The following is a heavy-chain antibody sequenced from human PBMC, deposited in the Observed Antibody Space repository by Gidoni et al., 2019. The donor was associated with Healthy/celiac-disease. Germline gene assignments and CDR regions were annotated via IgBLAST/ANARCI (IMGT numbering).Heavy chain of an antibody. CDR1: GFTFSSYR. J-gene: IGHJ4*02. V-gene: IGHV3-48*02. CDR2: LSSSSSTI. D-gene: IGHD6-13*01. CDR3: ARGVVRAAGSQRRFDY. Sequence: EVQLVESVGGLVQPGGSLRLSCAASGFTFSSYRMNWVRQAPGKGLGWVSYLSSSSSTIYYADTVKGRFTISRDNAKNSLYLQMNSLRDEDTAVYYCARGVVRAAGSQRRFDYWGQGTLVTVSS.